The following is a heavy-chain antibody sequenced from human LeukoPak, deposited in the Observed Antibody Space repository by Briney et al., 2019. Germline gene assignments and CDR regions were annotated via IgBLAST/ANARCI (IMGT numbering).Heavy chain of an antibody. V-gene: IGHV4-34*01. D-gene: IGHD2-21*02. Sequence: PSETLSLTCAVYGRSFSGYYWSWIRQPPGKGLEWIGEINHSGSTNYNPSLKSRVTISVDTSKNQFSLKLSSVTAADTAVYFCARGPYCGGDCYFAYWGQGTLVTVSS. J-gene: IGHJ4*02. CDR1: GRSFSGYY. CDR3: ARGPYCGGDCYFAY. CDR2: INHSGST.